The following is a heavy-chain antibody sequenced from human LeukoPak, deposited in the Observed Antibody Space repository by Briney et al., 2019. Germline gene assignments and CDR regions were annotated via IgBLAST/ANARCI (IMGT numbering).Heavy chain of an antibody. CDR1: GFTFSSYN. J-gene: IGHJ4*02. Sequence: GGSLRLSCAASGFTFSSYNMNWVRQAPGKGLEWVSSISRSSDYIYYADSVKGRFTVSRDNAKNSLYLQMNSLRAEDTAVYYCAREELSYWGQGTLVTVSS. D-gene: IGHD1-26*01. CDR3: AREELSY. V-gene: IGHV3-21*01. CDR2: ISRSSDYI.